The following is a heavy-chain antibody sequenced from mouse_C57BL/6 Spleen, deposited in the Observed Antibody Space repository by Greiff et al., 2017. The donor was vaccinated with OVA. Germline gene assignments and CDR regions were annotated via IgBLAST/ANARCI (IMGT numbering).Heavy chain of an antibody. CDR3: ASYDYDPYYFDY. CDR2: IHPNSGST. CDR1: GYTFTSYW. Sequence: QVQLKQSGAELVKPGASVKLSCKASGYTFTSYWMHWVKQRPGQGLEWIGMIHPNSGSTNYNEKFKSKATLTVDKSSSTAYMQLSSLTSEDSAVYYCASYDYDPYYFDYWGQGTTLTVSS. V-gene: IGHV1-64*01. J-gene: IGHJ2*01. D-gene: IGHD2-4*01.